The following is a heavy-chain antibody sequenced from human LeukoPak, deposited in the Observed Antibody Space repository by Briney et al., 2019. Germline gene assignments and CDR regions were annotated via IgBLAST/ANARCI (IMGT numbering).Heavy chain of an antibody. D-gene: IGHD3-10*01. J-gene: IGHJ4*02. V-gene: IGHV3-30*02. CDR3: AKDREWFGELFFYFDY. CDR1: GFTFSSYG. CDR2: IRYDGSNK. Sequence: GGSLRLSCAASGFTFSSYGMHWVRQAPGKGLEWVAFIRYDGSNKYYADSVKGRFTISRDNSKSTLYLQMNSLRAEDTAVYYCAKDREWFGELFFYFDYWGQGTLVTVSS.